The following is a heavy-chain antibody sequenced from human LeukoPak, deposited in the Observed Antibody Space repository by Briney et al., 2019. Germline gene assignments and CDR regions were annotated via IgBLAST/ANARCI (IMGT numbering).Heavy chain of an antibody. CDR2: ISYDGSNK. D-gene: IGHD1-26*01. CDR1: GFTFSSYA. Sequence: WGYLRRYCAASGFTFSSYAMHWVRQAPGKGLEWVAVISYDGSNKYYADSVKGRFTISRDNSKNTLYLQMNSLRAEDTAVYYCARDQQGGGSYQVGPFDYWGQGTLVSVSS. V-gene: IGHV3-30-3*01. CDR3: ARDQQGGGSYQVGPFDY. J-gene: IGHJ4*02.